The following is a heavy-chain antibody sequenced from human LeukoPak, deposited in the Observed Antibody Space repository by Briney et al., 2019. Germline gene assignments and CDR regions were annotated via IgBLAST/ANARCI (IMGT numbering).Heavy chain of an antibody. CDR3: KADPTDYEWQRGWYRDL. Sequence: GGSLRLSCAASGFSFCNYGMLWFRQARGKGLEGGSNINTRADETHYADSVRARLTIFRDNSKSTLALHMSNPRGEHTPVLHLKADPTDYEWQRGWYRDLWGRGSQVTVSS. V-gene: IGHV3-23*01. D-gene: IGHD4-17*01. J-gene: IGHJ2*01. CDR2: INTRADET. CDR1: GFSFCNYG.